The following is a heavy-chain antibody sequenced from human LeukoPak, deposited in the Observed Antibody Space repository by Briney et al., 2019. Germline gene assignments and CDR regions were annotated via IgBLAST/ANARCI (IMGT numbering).Heavy chain of an antibody. D-gene: IGHD2-2*01. CDR2: IYHSGST. V-gene: IGHV4-30-2*01. J-gene: IGHJ6*02. Sequence: SETLSLTCAVYGGSFSGYSWSWIRQPPGKGLEWIGYIYHSGSTYYNPSLKSRVTISVDRSKNQFSLKLSSVTAADTAVYYCARGQRTAAPGAHEGMDVWGQGTTVTVSS. CDR1: GGSFSGYS. CDR3: ARGQRTAAPGAHEGMDV.